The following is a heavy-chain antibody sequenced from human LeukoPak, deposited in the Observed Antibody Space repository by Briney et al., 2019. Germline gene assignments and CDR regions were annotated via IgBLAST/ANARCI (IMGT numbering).Heavy chain of an antibody. CDR1: GFTFSSYG. D-gene: IGHD6-13*01. Sequence: GGSLRLSCAASGFTFSSYGMHWVRQAPGKGLEWVAVISYDGSNTYYADSVKGRFTISRDNFKDTLYLQMNSLRAEDTAVYYCAKGCSSWYGCFDYWGQGTLVTVSS. V-gene: IGHV3-30*18. J-gene: IGHJ4*02. CDR2: ISYDGSNT. CDR3: AKGCSSWYGCFDY.